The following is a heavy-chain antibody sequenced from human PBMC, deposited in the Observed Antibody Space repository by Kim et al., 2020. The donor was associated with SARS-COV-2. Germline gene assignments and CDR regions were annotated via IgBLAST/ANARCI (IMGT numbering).Heavy chain of an antibody. Sequence: GGSLRLSCVASGFTFSDYHMDWVRQAPGKGLEWISYITERSTTIYYADSVRGRFTISRDNAENSLYLQMNSLRDEDTAVYYCARDSGRGYGMDVWGQGTTVTVSS. CDR3: ARDSGRGYGMDV. CDR1: GFTFSDYH. D-gene: IGHD3-10*01. CDR2: ITERSTTI. V-gene: IGHV3-48*02. J-gene: IGHJ6*02.